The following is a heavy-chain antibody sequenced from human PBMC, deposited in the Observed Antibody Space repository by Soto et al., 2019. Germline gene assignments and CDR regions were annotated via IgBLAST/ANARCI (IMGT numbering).Heavy chain of an antibody. D-gene: IGHD2-8*01. CDR3: ARELYGDYFYYAMDG. J-gene: IGHJ6*02. Sequence: EVQLVESGGGLVKPGGSLGLACAASGFTFSGYSMNWVRQAPGKGLEWVSSITSTGIYTYYADSVKGRFTISRDNAKNSLYLQMNSLRGEDTAIYYCARELYGDYFYYAMDGWGQGTTVTVSS. CDR1: GFTFSGYS. V-gene: IGHV3-21*06. CDR2: ITSTGIYT.